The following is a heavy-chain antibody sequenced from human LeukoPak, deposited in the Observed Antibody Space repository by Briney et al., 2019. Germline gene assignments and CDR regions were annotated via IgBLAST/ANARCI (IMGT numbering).Heavy chain of an antibody. D-gene: IGHD3-3*01. J-gene: IGHJ4*02. V-gene: IGHV4-34*01. CDR1: GGSFSGYY. Sequence: SETLSLTCAVYGGSFSGYYWSWIRQPPGKGLEWIGEINHSGSTNYNPSLKSRVTISVDTSKNQFSLKLSSVTAADTAVYYCARRTHGYDYWGQGTLVTVSS. CDR3: ARRTHGYDY. CDR2: INHSGST.